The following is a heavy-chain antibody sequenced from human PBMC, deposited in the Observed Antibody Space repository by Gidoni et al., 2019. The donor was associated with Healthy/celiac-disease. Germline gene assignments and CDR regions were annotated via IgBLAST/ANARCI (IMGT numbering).Heavy chain of an antibody. CDR3: TRPHYIVGATTQAFDI. V-gene: IGHV3-49*03. Sequence: EVQLVESGGGLVRPGRSLRLSCTASGFTFGDYAMSWFRQAPGKGLEWVGFIRSKAYGGTTEYAASVKGRFTISRDDSKSIAYLQMNSLKTEDTAVYYCTRPHYIVGATTQAFDIWGQGTMVTVSS. D-gene: IGHD1-26*01. J-gene: IGHJ3*02. CDR1: GFTFGDYA. CDR2: IRSKAYGGTT.